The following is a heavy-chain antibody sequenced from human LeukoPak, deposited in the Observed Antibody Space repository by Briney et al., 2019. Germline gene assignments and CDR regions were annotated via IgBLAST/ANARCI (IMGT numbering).Heavy chain of an antibody. CDR3: ARMSGSRLPGY. V-gene: IGHV3-48*01. D-gene: IGHD3-3*01. CDR1: RFSFSNHS. CDR2: ISNSGSAK. Sequence: SGGSLRLSCAASRFSFSNHSMNWVRQAPGKGLEWVSYISNSGSAKYYAASVKGRFTISRDNGKNSLYLQMNSLRAEDTAVYYCARMSGSRLPGYWGQGTLVTVSS. J-gene: IGHJ4*02.